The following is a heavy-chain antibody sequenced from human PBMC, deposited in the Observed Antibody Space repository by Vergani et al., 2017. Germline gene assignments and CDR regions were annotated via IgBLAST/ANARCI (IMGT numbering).Heavy chain of an antibody. J-gene: IGHJ6*03. D-gene: IGHD6-13*01. Sequence: EVQLVESGGGLVQPGRSLRLSCAASGFPFDDYAMHWVRQAPGKGLEWVSGISWNSGSIGYADSVKGRFTISRDNANNSLYLKVNSLRVEDTALYYCAKDKDNSAWYPYYMDVWGKGTTVTVSS. CDR3: AKDKDNSAWYPYYMDV. V-gene: IGHV3-9*01. CDR2: ISWNSGSI. CDR1: GFPFDDYA.